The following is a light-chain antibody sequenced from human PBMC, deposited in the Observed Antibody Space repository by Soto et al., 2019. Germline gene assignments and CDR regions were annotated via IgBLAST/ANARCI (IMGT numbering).Light chain of an antibody. V-gene: IGLV3-21*02. J-gene: IGLJ3*02. CDR3: QVWDNSKWV. CDR2: DDS. Sequence: SYELTQPPSGAVAPGQTAEITCGGHEIGSRSVHWYQQKPVQAPVLVVYDDSDRPSGIPERFSGSNSGNTATLTISGVEAGDEADYFCQVWDNSKWVFGGGTKLTVL. CDR1: EIGSRS.